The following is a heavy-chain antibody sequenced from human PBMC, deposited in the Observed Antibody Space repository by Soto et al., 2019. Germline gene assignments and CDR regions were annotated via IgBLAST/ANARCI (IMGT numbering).Heavy chain of an antibody. CDR2: ISAHNGNT. CDR1: GYGFATYG. J-gene: IGHJ4*02. Sequence: QVHLVQSGAEVKKPGASVKVSCKGSGYGFATYGITWVRQAPGQGLEWMAWISAHNGNTDYAQNLQGRVTVTRDTSTSTTYMELRSLRSDDTAVYYCARGRYGDYWGQGALVNVSS. V-gene: IGHV1-18*01. CDR3: ARGRYGDY. D-gene: IGHD1-1*01.